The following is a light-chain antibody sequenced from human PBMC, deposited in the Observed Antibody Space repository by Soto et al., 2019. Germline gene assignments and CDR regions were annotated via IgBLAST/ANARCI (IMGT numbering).Light chain of an antibody. CDR1: SSDVGGYNY. J-gene: IGLJ1*01. CDR3: SSYTSSSTL. CDR2: EVS. Sequence: QSALTQPASVSGSPGQSITIYCTGTSSDVGGYNYVSWYQQHPGKAPKLMIYEVSNRPSGVSSRFSGSKSGNTASLTISGLQAEDEADYYCSSYTSSSTLFGTGTKVTVL. V-gene: IGLV2-14*01.